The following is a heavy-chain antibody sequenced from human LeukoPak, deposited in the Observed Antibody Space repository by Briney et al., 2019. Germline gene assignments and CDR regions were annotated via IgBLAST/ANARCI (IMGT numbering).Heavy chain of an antibody. J-gene: IGHJ6*02. CDR1: GFTASGSA. D-gene: IGHD2-2*01. CDR2: IRSKANNYAK. V-gene: IGHV3-73*01. CDR3: ISSGLREYQYYGMDV. Sequence: GGSLRLSCAASGFTASGSAIHWVRQASGKGLEWIGHIRSKANNYAKAYIASVKGRFSLSRDDSKNMAFLQMNSLETEDTAVYYCISSGLREYQYYGMDVWGQGTTVTVSS.